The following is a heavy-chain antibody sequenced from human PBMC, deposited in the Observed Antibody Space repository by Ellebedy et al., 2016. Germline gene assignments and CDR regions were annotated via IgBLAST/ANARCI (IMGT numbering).Heavy chain of an antibody. CDR1: GGSISSGSYY. CDR3: ASSGSYLWGGYYFDY. V-gene: IGHV4-61*02. CDR2: IYTSGST. D-gene: IGHD1-26*01. J-gene: IGHJ4*02. Sequence: SETLSLTXTVSGGSISSGSYYWSWIRQPAGKGLEWIGRIYTSGSTNYNPSLKSRVTMSVDTSKNQFSLKLSSVTAADTAVYYCASSGSYLWGGYYFDYWGQGTLVTVSS.